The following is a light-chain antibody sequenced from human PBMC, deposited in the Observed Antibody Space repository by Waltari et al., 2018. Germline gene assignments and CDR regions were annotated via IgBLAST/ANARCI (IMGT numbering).Light chain of an antibody. CDR2: DAS. CDR1: QSVDNY. V-gene: IGKV3-11*01. J-gene: IGKJ4*01. Sequence: ETVLTQSPATLSLSPGERATLSCRASQSVDNYCAWYQQKPGQAPRLLIYDASNRATGIPARFSGSGSGTDFTLTISSLEPEDFAVYYCQQRKIWPPLTFGGGTKVE. CDR3: QQRKIWPPLT.